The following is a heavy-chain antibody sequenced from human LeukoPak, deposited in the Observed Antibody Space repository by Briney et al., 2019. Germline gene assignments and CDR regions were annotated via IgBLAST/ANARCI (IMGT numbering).Heavy chain of an antibody. CDR1: GFTFSSYA. CDR2: ISYDGSNK. Sequence: GRSLRLSCAASGFTFSSYAMHWVRQAPGKGLEWVAVISYDGSNKYYADSVKGRFTISRDNSKNTLYPQMNSLRAEDTAAYYCARDPNTMVRGFDPWGQGTLVTVSS. J-gene: IGHJ5*02. CDR3: ARDPNTMVRGFDP. D-gene: IGHD3-10*01. V-gene: IGHV3-30-3*01.